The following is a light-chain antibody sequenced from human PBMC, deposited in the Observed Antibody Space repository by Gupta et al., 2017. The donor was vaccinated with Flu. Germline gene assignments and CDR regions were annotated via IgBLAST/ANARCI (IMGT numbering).Light chain of an antibody. V-gene: IGKV3-11*01. CDR3: QQRSNCGSIT. Sequence: ATLSLSPGERATLSCRASQSVGSYLGWYRQKPGQAPRLLIYDASNRATGIPARFSGSGSGTDFTLTISSLEPEDFAFYYCQQRSNCGSITFGQGTRLEIK. CDR1: QSVGSY. CDR2: DAS. J-gene: IGKJ5*01.